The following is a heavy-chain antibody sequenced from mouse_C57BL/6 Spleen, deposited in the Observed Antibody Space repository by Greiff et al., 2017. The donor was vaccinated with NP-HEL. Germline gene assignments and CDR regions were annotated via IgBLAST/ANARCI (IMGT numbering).Heavy chain of an antibody. CDR3: ARSVGNYFAY. CDR2: IYPGDGDT. Sequence: QVQLQQSGPELVKPGASVKISCKASGYAFSSSWMNWVKQRPGKGLEWIGRIYPGDGDTNYNGKFKGKATLTADKSSSTAYMQLSSLTSEDSAVYFCARSVGNYFAYWGQGTLVTVSA. D-gene: IGHD2-1*01. V-gene: IGHV1-82*01. J-gene: IGHJ3*01. CDR1: GYAFSSSW.